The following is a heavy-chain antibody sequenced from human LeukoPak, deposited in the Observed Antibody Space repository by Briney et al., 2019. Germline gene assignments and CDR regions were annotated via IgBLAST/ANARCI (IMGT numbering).Heavy chain of an antibody. CDR3: AIQSYSSGWDFDH. D-gene: IGHD6-19*01. CDR1: GGSLSSGGYY. Sequence: PSGTLSLTCAVSGGSLSSGGYYWSWIRQHPGRGLEWVGYIYYSGSTYYNPSLKSRVTISVDTSKNQFSLKLNSVTAADTAVYYCAIQSYSSGWDFDHWGQGTLVTVSS. J-gene: IGHJ4*02. CDR2: IYYSGST. V-gene: IGHV4-31*11.